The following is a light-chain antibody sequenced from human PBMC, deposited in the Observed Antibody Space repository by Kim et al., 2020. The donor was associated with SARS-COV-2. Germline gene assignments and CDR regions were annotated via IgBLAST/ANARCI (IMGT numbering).Light chain of an antibody. CDR3: SSYTTSSTLV. V-gene: IGLV2-14*03. Sequence: QSALTQPASVSGSPGQSITISCTGTSSDVGRYNYVSWYQQHTGKVPKLTIYDVSKRTSGVSSRFSGSKSGNTASLTISGLQAEDEADYYCSSYTTSSTLVFGGGTQLTVL. J-gene: IGLJ2*01. CDR1: SSDVGRYNY. CDR2: DVS.